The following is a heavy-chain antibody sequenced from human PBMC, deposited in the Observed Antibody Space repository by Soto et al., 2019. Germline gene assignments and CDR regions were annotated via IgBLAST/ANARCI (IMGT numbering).Heavy chain of an antibody. CDR1: GYTFKDYD. D-gene: IGHD3-3*01. J-gene: IGHJ2*01. V-gene: IGHV1-8*01. CDR2: MNPNSGNT. CDR3: ARRMTWSLWCFDL. Sequence: QVQLLQSGAEVKQPGTSVRVSCRASGYTFKDYDINWVRRAPGQGLEWMGWMNPNSGNTAYARKFHDRITMTRSVSAGTAYMELNSLTPEDTAVYYCARRMTWSLWCFDLWGRGTQVTVSS.